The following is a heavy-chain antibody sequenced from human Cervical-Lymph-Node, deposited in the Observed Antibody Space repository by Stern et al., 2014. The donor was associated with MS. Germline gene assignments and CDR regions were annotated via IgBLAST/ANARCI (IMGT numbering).Heavy chain of an antibody. V-gene: IGHV4-59*08. Sequence: VQLVESGPGLVKPSETLSLTCAVSGGSISSRYWGWIRQPPGKGLEWIGLISHSGDTKYNPSLKSRVTISPDTSKNHFSLKGTTVTAADTAVYYCARLSTAVDFWGQGTLVTVSS. CDR1: GGSISSRY. CDR2: ISHSGDT. J-gene: IGHJ4*02. CDR3: ARLSTAVDF.